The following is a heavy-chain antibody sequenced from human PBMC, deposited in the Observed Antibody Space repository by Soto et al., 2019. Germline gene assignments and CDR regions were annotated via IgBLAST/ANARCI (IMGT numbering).Heavy chain of an antibody. CDR3: AKGLVGYVFGVQDYYFGMDV. D-gene: IGHD1-26*01. J-gene: IGHJ6*02. Sequence: QVQLVESGGGVVQPGRSLRLSCGASGFKFSTYGMHWVRQAPGKGLEWVAVISYDGNNKDYADSVKGRFTSSRDNSKNTSYLQMNSLRAEDTAVYYCAKGLVGYVFGVQDYYFGMDVWGQGTTVAVSS. CDR2: ISYDGNNK. V-gene: IGHV3-30*18. CDR1: GFKFSTYG.